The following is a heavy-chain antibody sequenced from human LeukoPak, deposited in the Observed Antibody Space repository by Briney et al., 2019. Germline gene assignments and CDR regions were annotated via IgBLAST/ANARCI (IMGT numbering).Heavy chain of an antibody. Sequence: SETLSLTCTVSGGSISGSSYYWGWIRQPPGKGLEWIGSIYYSGSTYYNPSLKSRVTISVDTSKNQFSLKLSSVTAANTAVYYCARGSYVVVTAIDYWGQGTLVTVSS. CDR1: GGSISGSSYY. CDR2: IYYSGST. CDR3: ARGSYVVVTAIDY. D-gene: IGHD2-21*02. V-gene: IGHV4-39*07. J-gene: IGHJ4*02.